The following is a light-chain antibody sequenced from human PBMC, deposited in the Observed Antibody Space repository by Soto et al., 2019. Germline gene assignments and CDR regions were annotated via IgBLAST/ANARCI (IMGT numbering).Light chain of an antibody. CDR3: QQLNGYPRT. CDR1: QDIKIC. Sequence: DIQLTQSPSFLSASVGDRVTITCRASQDIKICLAGYQQKPGKAAHLLMQAASTLQSAIPSRFSGRDSGIEFTLAISSLQPEDFAIYYCQQLNGYPRTFGQGTKVDI. J-gene: IGKJ1*01. CDR2: AAS. V-gene: IGKV1-9*01.